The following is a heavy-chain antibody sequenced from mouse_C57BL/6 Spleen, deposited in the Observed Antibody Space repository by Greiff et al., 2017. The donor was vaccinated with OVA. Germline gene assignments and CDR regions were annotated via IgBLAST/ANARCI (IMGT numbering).Heavy chain of an antibody. Sequence: QVTLKECGPGILQSSQTLSLTCSFSGFSLSTSGMGVSWLRQPSGKGLEWLAHIYWDDDKRYNPSLKSRLTISKDTSRNQVFLKITSVDTADTATYYCARRFGGSSSGGYFDVWGTGTTVTVSS. J-gene: IGHJ1*03. D-gene: IGHD1-1*01. V-gene: IGHV8-12*01. CDR2: IYWDDDK. CDR3: ARRFGGSSSGGYFDV. CDR1: GFSLSTSGMG.